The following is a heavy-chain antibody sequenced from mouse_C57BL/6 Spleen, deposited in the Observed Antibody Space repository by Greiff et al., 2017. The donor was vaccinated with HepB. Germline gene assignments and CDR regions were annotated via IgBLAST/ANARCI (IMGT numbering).Heavy chain of an antibody. CDR2: ISNGGGST. J-gene: IGHJ4*01. CDR1: GFTFSDYY. Sequence: EVQLVESGGGLVQPGGSLKLSCAASGFTFSDYYMYWVRQTPEKRLEWVAYISNGGGSTYYPDTVKGRFTISRDNAKNTLYLQMSRLKSEDTAMYYCARRYYKREYAMDYWGQGTSVTVSS. D-gene: IGHD2-12*01. V-gene: IGHV5-12*01. CDR3: ARRYYKREYAMDY.